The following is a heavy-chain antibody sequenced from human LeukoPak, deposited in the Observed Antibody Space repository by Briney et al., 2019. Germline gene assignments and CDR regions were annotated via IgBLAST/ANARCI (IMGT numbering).Heavy chain of an antibody. CDR2: IYSGGST. CDR3: ASFGYYYGSGSYSPVDY. Sequence: PGGALRLSCAASGFPVSSNYMSWGRQAPGKGLEGVSVIYSGGSTYYADSVKGRFTISRDNSKNTLYLQMNSLRAEDTAVYYCASFGYYYGSGSYSPVDYWGQGTLVTVSS. CDR1: GFPVSSNY. D-gene: IGHD3-10*01. V-gene: IGHV3-53*01. J-gene: IGHJ4*02.